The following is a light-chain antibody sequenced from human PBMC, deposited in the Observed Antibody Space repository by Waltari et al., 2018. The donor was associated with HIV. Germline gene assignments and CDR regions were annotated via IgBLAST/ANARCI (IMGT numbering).Light chain of an antibody. Sequence: EIVLTQSPGTLSLSSGERATLSCRASQSVSSSYLAWYQQKPGQAPRLLIYGASSRATGIPDRFSGSGSGTDFTLIISRLEPEDFAVYYCQQYGRSPRTFGQGTKVEIK. V-gene: IGKV3-20*01. J-gene: IGKJ1*01. CDR3: QQYGRSPRT. CDR2: GAS. CDR1: QSVSSSY.